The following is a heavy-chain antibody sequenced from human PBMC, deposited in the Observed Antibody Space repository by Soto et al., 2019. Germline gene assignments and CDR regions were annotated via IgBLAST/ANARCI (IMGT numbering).Heavy chain of an antibody. Sequence: SETLSLTCAVSGGSISSSNWWSWVRQPPGKGLEWIGEIYHSGSTNYNPSLKSRVTISVDTSKNRFSLKLSSVTAADAAVYYCAREELRFLEWSYNYGMDVWGQGTTVNVSS. CDR2: IYHSGST. CDR3: AREELRFLEWSYNYGMDV. V-gene: IGHV4-4*02. J-gene: IGHJ6*01. CDR1: GGSISSSNW. D-gene: IGHD3-3*01.